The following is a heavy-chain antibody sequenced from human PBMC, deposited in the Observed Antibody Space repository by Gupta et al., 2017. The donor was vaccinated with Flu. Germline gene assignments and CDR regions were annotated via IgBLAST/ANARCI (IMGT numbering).Heavy chain of an antibody. CDR3: ATIAAAGTYYIDY. D-gene: IGHD6-13*01. CDR2: IDPSDSYT. Sequence: GKGLEWMGRIDPSDSYTNYSPSFQGHVTISADKSISTAYLQWSSLKASDTAMYYCATIAAAGTYYIDYWGQGTLVTVSS. V-gene: IGHV5-10-1*01. J-gene: IGHJ4*02.